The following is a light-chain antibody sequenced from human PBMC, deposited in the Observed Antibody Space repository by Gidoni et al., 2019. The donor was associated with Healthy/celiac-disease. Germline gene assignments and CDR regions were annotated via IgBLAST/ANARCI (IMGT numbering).Light chain of an antibody. CDR3: QVWDSSSDHVV. V-gene: IGLV3-21*02. CDR2: DDS. Sequence: SYVPTQPPSVSAAPGPTARITCRGNNIGSKSGHWYQQKPGQAPVLVVYDDSDRPSGSPERFSGSNSGNTATLTISRVEAGDEADYYCQVWDSSSDHVVFGGGTKLTVL. CDR1: NIGSKS. J-gene: IGLJ2*01.